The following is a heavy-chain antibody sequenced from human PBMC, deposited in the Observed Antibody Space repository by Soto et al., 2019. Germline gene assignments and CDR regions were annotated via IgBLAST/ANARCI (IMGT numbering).Heavy chain of an antibody. J-gene: IGHJ4*02. D-gene: IGHD4-17*01. Sequence: ASVKVSCKASGYTFTGYYMHWVRQAPGQGLEWMGWINPNSGGTNYAQKFQGWVTMTRDTSISTAYMELSRLRSDDTAVYYCAMGHYGDYVPFFDYWGQGTLVTVSS. CDR3: AMGHYGDYVPFFDY. V-gene: IGHV1-2*04. CDR2: INPNSGGT. CDR1: GYTFTGYY.